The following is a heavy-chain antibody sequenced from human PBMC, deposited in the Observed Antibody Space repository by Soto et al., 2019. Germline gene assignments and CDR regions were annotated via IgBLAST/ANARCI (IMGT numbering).Heavy chain of an antibody. Sequence: IALKESGPTLVKPTQTLTLTCTFSGFSLSARGVGVGWIRQPPGKALEWLAGIYWDDDKRYIPSLISRLTIAKYTSKYQAFLTMSNICPEDSTTYYCAHTLYRSSGYSCYTPPSYSGQAILATVSS. J-gene: IGHJ4*02. CDR3: AHTLYRSSGYSCYTPPSY. CDR1: GFSLSARGVG. CDR2: IYWDDDK. V-gene: IGHV2-5*02. D-gene: IGHD5-12*01.